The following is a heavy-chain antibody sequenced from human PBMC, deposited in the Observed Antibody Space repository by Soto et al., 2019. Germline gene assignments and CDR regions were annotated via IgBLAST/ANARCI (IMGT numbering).Heavy chain of an antibody. Sequence: QVQLVQSGAEVRKPGASVKFSCEASGYTFTSDDIYWVRQATGQGLEWMGWWSPNTGNSGYAQKFQGRVTMSSDTSLSTAQMELSSLRSEDTDVYYCARRAETNGWNGFVADKYDFDFWGQGTLVTVSS. CDR2: WSPNTGNS. J-gene: IGHJ4*02. CDR1: GYTFTSDD. CDR3: ARRAETNGWNGFVADKYDFDF. D-gene: IGHD1-1*01. V-gene: IGHV1-8*01.